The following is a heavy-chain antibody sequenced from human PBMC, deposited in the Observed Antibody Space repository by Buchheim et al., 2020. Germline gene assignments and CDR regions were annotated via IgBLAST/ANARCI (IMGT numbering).Heavy chain of an antibody. D-gene: IGHD6-13*01. CDR1: GGSISSYY. V-gene: IGHV4-59*08. CDR2: IYYSGST. CDR3: AGSFNIAAADTSLDY. Sequence: QVQLQESGPGLVKPSETLSLTCTVSGGSISSYYWSWIRQPPGKGLEWIGYIYYSGSTNYNPSLKSRVTISVDTSKNQFSLKLSSVTAADTAGYYCAGSFNIAAADTSLDYWGQGTL. J-gene: IGHJ4*02.